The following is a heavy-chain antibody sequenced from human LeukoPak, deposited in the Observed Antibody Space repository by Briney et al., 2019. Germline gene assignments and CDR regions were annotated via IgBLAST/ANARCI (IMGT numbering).Heavy chain of an antibody. V-gene: IGHV4-34*01. Sequence: SETLSLTCAVYGGSFSGYYWSWIRQPPGKGLEWIGEINHSGSTNYNPSLKSRVTISVDTSKNQFSLKLSSVTAADTAVYYCARGGPWVNPDYYYYYMDVWGKGTTVTVSS. CDR1: GGSFSGYY. D-gene: IGHD1-14*01. CDR3: ARGGPWVNPDYYYYYMDV. J-gene: IGHJ6*03. CDR2: INHSGST.